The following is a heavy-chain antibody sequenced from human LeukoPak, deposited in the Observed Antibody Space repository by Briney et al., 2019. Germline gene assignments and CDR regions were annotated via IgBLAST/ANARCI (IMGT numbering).Heavy chain of an antibody. CDR1: GYTFTTYG. J-gene: IGHJ5*02. CDR2: IGTYNGDT. V-gene: IGHV1-18*01. CDR3: ARDFLCTNGVCHDCFDP. Sequence: GASVKVSCKASGYTFTTYGISWVRQAPGQGLEWMGWIGTYNGDTNHAQKLQGRVTMTTDSSTTTAYMELRSLRSDDTAVYYCARDFLCTNGVCHDCFDPWGQGTLVTVSS. D-gene: IGHD2-8*01.